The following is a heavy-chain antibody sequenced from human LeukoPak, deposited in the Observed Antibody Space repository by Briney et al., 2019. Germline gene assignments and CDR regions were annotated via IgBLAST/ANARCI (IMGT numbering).Heavy chain of an antibody. V-gene: IGHV1-2*02. CDR1: GYTFTSYY. Sequence: ASVKVSGKASGYTFTSYYMHWVRQAPGQGLEWMGWINPNSGGTNYAQKFQGRVTMTRDTSISTAYMELSRLRSDDTAVYYCASQYSSGWYVQRYYFDYWGQGTLVTVSS. CDR3: ASQYSSGWYVQRYYFDY. CDR2: INPNSGGT. J-gene: IGHJ4*02. D-gene: IGHD6-19*01.